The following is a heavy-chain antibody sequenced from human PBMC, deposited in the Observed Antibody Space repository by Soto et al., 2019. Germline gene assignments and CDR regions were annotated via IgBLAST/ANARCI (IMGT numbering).Heavy chain of an antibody. Sequence: PGGSLRLSCAASGFTFSSYAMSWVRQAPGKGLEWVSAISGSGGSTYYADSVKGRFTISRDNSKHTLYLQMSSLRAEDTAVYYGARGGAGRPDYWGQGTLVTVSS. CDR1: GFTFSSYA. CDR2: ISGSGGST. J-gene: IGHJ4*02. D-gene: IGHD6-13*01. CDR3: ARGGAGRPDY. V-gene: IGHV3-23*01.